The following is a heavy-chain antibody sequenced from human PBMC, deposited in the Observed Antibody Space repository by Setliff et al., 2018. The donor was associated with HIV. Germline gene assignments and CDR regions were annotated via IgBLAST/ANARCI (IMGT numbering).Heavy chain of an antibody. CDR3: ARRRSMPNNAFDF. V-gene: IGHV4-38-2*01. CDR2: IYHSGNT. D-gene: IGHD2-2*01. CDR1: GYSIRSGYY. J-gene: IGHJ4*02. Sequence: SETLSLTCAVSGYSIRSGYYWGWIRQPPGKGLEWIGNIYHSGNTFHNPSLKSRVTISVHTSKNQFPLKLSSVTAADTAVYYCARRRSMPNNAFDFWGQGTRVTVSS.